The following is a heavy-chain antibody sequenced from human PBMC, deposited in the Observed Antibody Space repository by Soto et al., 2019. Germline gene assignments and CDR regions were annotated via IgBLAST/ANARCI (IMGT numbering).Heavy chain of an antibody. J-gene: IGHJ4*02. CDR1: GGSLSGDY. CDR3: ARGQEGVVATH. CDR2: IKDGGRT. Sequence: QVQLQQWGAGLLKPSETLSLNCAVNGGSLSGDYWSWIRQPPGKGLEWIGEIKDGGRTNYSPSLKSRTTISSDTSNNQFSLRLYSVTAADTGVYYCARGQEGVVATHWDQGTLVTVSS. D-gene: IGHD5-12*01. V-gene: IGHV4-34*01.